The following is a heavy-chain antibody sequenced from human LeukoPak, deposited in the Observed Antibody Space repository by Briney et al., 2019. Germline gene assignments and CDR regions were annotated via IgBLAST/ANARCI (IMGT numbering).Heavy chain of an antibody. CDR3: ANLHGSRITIFGVVPGMDV. J-gene: IGHJ6*02. D-gene: IGHD3-3*01. Sequence: PGGSLRLSWEASGFTLSSYARSGVGQAPGKGLGWVSAISGSGGSTYYADSVKGRFTISRDNSKNTLYLQMNSLRAEDTAVYYCANLHGSRITIFGVVPGMDVWGQGTTVTVSS. CDR2: ISGSGGST. V-gene: IGHV3-23*01. CDR1: GFTLSSYA.